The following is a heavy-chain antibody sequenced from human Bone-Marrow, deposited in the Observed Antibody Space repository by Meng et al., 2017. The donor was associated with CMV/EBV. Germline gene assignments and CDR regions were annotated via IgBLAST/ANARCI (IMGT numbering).Heavy chain of an antibody. CDR1: GGSISIGGYY. CDR3: ARVGYYYDSSGPSRWVDP. V-gene: IGHV4-31*03. CDR2: IYYSGRT. J-gene: IGHJ5*02. D-gene: IGHD3-22*01. Sequence: LRLSCTVSGGSISIGGYYWSWIHQHPGKGLEWIGYIYYSGRTYYNPSLKSRVTISVDTSENQFSLKLSSVTAADTAVYYCARVGYYYDSSGPSRWVDPWGQGTLVTVSS.